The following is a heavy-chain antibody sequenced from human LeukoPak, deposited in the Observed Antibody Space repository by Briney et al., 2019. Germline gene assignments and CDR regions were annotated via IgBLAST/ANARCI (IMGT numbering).Heavy chain of an antibody. Sequence: SEILSLTCAVYGGSFSGYYWSWIRQPPGKGLEWIGEINHSGSTNYNPSLKSRVTISVGTSKNQFSLKLSSVTAADTAVYYCARVGDYYDSSGYGPFDYWGQGTLVTVSS. CDR3: ARVGDYYDSSGYGPFDY. CDR1: GGSFSGYY. D-gene: IGHD3-22*01. V-gene: IGHV4-34*01. J-gene: IGHJ4*02. CDR2: INHSGST.